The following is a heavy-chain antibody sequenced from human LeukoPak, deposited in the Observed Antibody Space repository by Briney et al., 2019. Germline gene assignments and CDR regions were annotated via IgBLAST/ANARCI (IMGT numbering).Heavy chain of an antibody. V-gene: IGHV4-30-2*01. CDR3: ARGGGYRGAGTMDV. Sequence: PSETLSLTCAVSGGSISSGGYSWSWIRQPPGKGLEWIGYIYHSGSTYYNPSLKSRVTISVDRSKNQFSLKLSSVTAADTAVYYCARGGGYRGAGTMDVWGQGTTVTVSS. CDR2: IYHSGST. D-gene: IGHD1-1*01. CDR1: GGSISSGGYS. J-gene: IGHJ6*02.